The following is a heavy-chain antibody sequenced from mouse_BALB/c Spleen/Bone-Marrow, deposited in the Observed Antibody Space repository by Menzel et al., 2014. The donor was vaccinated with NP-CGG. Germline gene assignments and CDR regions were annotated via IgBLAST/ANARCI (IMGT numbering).Heavy chain of an antibody. CDR1: GFTFSSYG. D-gene: IGHD2-4*01. CDR2: ISSGGSYT. CDR3: ARPYDFGAWFAY. J-gene: IGHJ3*01. V-gene: IGHV5-6*02. Sequence: DVMLVESGGDLVKPGGSLKLSCAASGFTFSSYGMSWVRQTPDKRLEWVATISSGGSYTYYPDSVKGRFTISRDNAKSTLYLQMSSLKSEDTAMYYCARPYDFGAWFAYWGQGTLVTVSA.